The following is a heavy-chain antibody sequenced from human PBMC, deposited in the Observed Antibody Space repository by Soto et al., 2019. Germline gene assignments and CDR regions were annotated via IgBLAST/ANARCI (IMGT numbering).Heavy chain of an antibody. V-gene: IGHV3-33*01. CDR3: ASNSVDSGGS. J-gene: IGHJ4*02. CDR2: IWYDGSNK. Sequence: QVHLVESGGGVVQPGNSLRLSCAASGFTFSGYGMHWVRQAPGKGLEWMAMIWYDGSNKYYADSVKGRFTISRDNSKNTMDLQMNSLRAEDTAVYYCASNSVDSGGSWGQGTLVTVSS. CDR1: GFTFSGYG. D-gene: IGHD2-21*01.